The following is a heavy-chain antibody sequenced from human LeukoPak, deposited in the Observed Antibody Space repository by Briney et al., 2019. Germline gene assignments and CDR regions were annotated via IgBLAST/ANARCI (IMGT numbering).Heavy chain of an antibody. CDR1: GGSITSGDYY. Sequence: SETLSLTCTVSGGSITSGDYYWGWIRQPPGKGLEWIGYIYYTGSTYYNPSLKSRVTISVDTSKNQFSLKLSSVTAADTAVYYCARDPHGGGLGDGFDIWGQGTMVTVSS. V-gene: IGHV4-30-4*01. D-gene: IGHD3-16*01. CDR3: ARDPHGGGLGDGFDI. CDR2: IYYTGST. J-gene: IGHJ3*02.